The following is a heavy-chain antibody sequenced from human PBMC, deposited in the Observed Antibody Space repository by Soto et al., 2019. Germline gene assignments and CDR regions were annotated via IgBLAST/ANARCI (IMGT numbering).Heavy chain of an antibody. D-gene: IGHD6-6*01. CDR2: IIPIFGTA. CDR3: ARDSSIAARPSGRFDP. Sequence: SVKVSCKASGGTFSSYAISWVRQAPGQGLEWMGGIIPIFGTANYAQKFQGRVTITADESTSTAYMELSSLRSEDTAVYYCARDSSIAARPSGRFDPWGQGTLVTVSS. V-gene: IGHV1-69*13. J-gene: IGHJ5*02. CDR1: GGTFSSYA.